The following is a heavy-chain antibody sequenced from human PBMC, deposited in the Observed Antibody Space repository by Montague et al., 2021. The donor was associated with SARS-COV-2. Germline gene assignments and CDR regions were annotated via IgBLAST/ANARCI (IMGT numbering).Heavy chain of an antibody. D-gene: IGHD5-24*01. V-gene: IGHV4-59*01. CDR2: IYYRGAT. CDR1: GGSISSDY. Sequence: SETLSLTCSISGGSISSDYWSWIRQSPGKGLEWIGYIYYRGATNYNPSLKSRVTFSVGTSKNQFSLKLIPVTAADTAVYFCAREDRWNWFDPWGQGVLVTVSS. CDR3: AREDRWNWFDP. J-gene: IGHJ5*02.